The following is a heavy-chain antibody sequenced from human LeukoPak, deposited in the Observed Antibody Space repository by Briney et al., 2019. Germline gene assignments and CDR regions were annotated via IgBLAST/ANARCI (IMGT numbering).Heavy chain of an antibody. CDR2: IKQDGSEK. D-gene: IGHD1-7*01. V-gene: IGHV3-7*01. CDR1: GFTFSNYW. J-gene: IGHJ4*02. CDR3: AREDDWNYEDY. Sequence: GGSLRLSCAASGFTFSNYWMSWVRQAPGKGLEWVANIKQDGSEKYYVNSVKGRFTISRDNAKNSLYLQMNSLRAEDTAIYFCAREDDWNYEDYWGQGTLVTVSS.